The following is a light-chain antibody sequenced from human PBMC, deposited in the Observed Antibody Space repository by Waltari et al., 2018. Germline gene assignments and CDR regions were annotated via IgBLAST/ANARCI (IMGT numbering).Light chain of an antibody. V-gene: IGLV2-14*03. CDR1: SSDVGGYNY. Sequence: QSALTQPASVSGSPGQSITISCTGTSSDVGGYNYVSWYQQHPGKAPKLMIYDVSNRPSGVSNRFLGSKSGNTASLTISGLQAEDEADYYCSSYTSSSTPVFGTGTKVTVL. CDR2: DVS. CDR3: SSYTSSSTPV. J-gene: IGLJ1*01.